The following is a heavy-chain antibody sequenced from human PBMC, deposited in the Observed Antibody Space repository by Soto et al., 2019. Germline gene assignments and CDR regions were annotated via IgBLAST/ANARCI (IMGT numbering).Heavy chain of an antibody. V-gene: IGHV4-59*12. Sequence: SETLSLTCTVSSGSISSYYWSWIRQLPGKGLEWIGYIHYSGSTNYNPSLKSRVTISVDTSKNQFSLKLTSVTAADTAVYYCARDKITGLFDYWGQGTLVTVSS. CDR1: SGSISSYY. J-gene: IGHJ4*02. CDR3: ARDKITGLFDY. D-gene: IGHD2-8*02. CDR2: IHYSGST.